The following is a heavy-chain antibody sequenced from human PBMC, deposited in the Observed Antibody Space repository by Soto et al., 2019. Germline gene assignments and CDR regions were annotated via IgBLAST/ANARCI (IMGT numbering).Heavy chain of an antibody. J-gene: IGHJ5*02. CDR3: ARARSALSFNWIDP. V-gene: IGHV1-3*01. CDR2: INAGNGNT. Sequence: GASVKVSCKASGYTFTSYAMHWVRLAPGQRLEWMGWINAGNGNTKYSQKFQGRVTITRDTSASTAYMELSSLRSEDTAVYYCARARSALSFNWIDPWGQGTLVTVSS. D-gene: IGHD3-10*01. CDR1: GYTFTSYA.